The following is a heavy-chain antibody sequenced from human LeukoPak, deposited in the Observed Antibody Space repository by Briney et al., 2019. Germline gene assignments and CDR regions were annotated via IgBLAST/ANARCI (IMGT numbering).Heavy chain of an antibody. CDR2: TNPNSGGT. CDR3: ARDGVSMVRGVIDWFDP. V-gene: IGHV1-2*02. D-gene: IGHD3-10*01. Sequence: ASVKVSCKASGYTFTGYYMHWVRQAPGQGLEWMGWTNPNSGGTNYAQKFQGRVTMTRDTSISTAYMELSRLRSDDTAVYYCARDGVSMVRGVIDWFDPWGQGTLVTVSS. CDR1: GYTFTGYY. J-gene: IGHJ5*02.